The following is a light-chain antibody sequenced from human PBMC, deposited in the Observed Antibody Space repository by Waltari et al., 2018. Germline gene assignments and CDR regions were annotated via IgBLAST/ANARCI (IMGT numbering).Light chain of an antibody. CDR1: QSLVHSDGNTY. Sequence: DVVMTQSPLSLPVTLGQPASISCRSSQSLVHSDGNTYLNWFHQRPGQSPRRLIYKVSNRDSGVPDRFSGSGSVTDFTLKISRVEAEDVGFYYCMQGTHWWTFGQGTKVEI. CDR2: KVS. V-gene: IGKV2-30*02. CDR3: MQGTHWWT. J-gene: IGKJ1*01.